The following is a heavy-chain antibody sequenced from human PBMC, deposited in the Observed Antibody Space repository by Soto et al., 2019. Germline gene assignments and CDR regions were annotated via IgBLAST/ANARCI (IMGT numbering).Heavy chain of an antibody. J-gene: IGHJ5*02. D-gene: IGHD5-18*01. V-gene: IGHV1-69*04. Sequence: ASVKVSCKASGGTFSSYTISWVRQAPGQGLEWMGRIIPILGIANYAQKFQGRVTITADKSTSTAYMELSSLRSEDTAVYYCAREVPIQLWSGGWFDPWGQGTLVTVSS. CDR1: GGTFSSYT. CDR2: IIPILGIA. CDR3: AREVPIQLWSGGWFDP.